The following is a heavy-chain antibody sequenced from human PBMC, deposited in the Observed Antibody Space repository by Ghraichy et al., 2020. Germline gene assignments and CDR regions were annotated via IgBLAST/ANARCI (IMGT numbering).Heavy chain of an antibody. Sequence: ESLNISCTVSGGSISSSSYYWGWIRQPPGKGLEWIGSIYYSGSTYYNPSLKSRVTISVDTSKNQFSLKLSSVTAADTAVYYCARSAHYDYVWGSYRYYYGMDVWGQGTTVTVSS. V-gene: IGHV4-39*01. J-gene: IGHJ6*02. CDR2: IYYSGST. D-gene: IGHD3-16*02. CDR1: GGSISSSSYY. CDR3: ARSAHYDYVWGSYRYYYGMDV.